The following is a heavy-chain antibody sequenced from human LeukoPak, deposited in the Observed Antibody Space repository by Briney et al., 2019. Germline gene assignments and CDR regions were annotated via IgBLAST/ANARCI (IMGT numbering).Heavy chain of an antibody. CDR2: IIPIFGIA. J-gene: IGHJ6*02. CDR3: ATVVPNDYYYYYGMDV. D-gene: IGHD2-15*01. CDR1: GGTVSSYA. Sequence: EASVKVSCKASGGTVSSYAISWVRQAPGQGLEWMGRIIPIFGIANYAQKFQGRVTITADKFTSTAYMELSSLRSEDTAVYYCATVVPNDYYYYYGMDVWGQGTTVTVSS. V-gene: IGHV1-69*04.